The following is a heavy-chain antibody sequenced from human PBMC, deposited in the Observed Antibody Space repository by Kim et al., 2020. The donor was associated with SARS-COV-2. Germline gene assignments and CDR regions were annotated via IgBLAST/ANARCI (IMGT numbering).Heavy chain of an antibody. CDR3: ARHSGSYSFDY. V-gene: IGHV3-74*01. D-gene: IGHD1-26*01. CDR2: IDSDGSST. CDR1: GFTFSSYW. J-gene: IGHJ4*02. Sequence: GGSLRLSCASSGFTFSSYWMHWVRQAPGKGLVWVSRIDSDGSSTSYADSVKGRFTISRANAKNTLYLQMNSLRAEDTAVYYCARHSGSYSFDYWGQGTLVTVSS.